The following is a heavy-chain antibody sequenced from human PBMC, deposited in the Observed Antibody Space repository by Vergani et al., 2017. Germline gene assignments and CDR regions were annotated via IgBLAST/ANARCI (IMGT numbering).Heavy chain of an antibody. J-gene: IGHJ4*02. D-gene: IGHD3-22*01. CDR2: ISGSGGST. V-gene: IGHV3-23*01. CDR1: EFTFSNYA. CDR3: AKTVPYYYDTIGYLAYFDY. Sequence: EVQLLESGGGLVQPGGSLRLTCAASEFTFSNYAMNWVRQAPGKGLEWVSAISGSGGSTYYGDSVKGRLTISRDNSKNTLYMQMNSLRAEDTAVYYCAKTVPYYYDTIGYLAYFDYWDQGTLVTVSS.